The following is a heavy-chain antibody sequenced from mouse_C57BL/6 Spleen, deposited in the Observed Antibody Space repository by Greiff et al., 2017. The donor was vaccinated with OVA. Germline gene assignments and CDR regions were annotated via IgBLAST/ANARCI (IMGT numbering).Heavy chain of an antibody. J-gene: IGHJ4*01. D-gene: IGHD2-4*01. Sequence: EVKLQESGPGMVKPSQSLSLTCTVTGYSITSGYDWHWLRHFPGNKLEWMGYISYSGSTNYNPSLKSRISITHDTSKNHFFLKLNSVTTEDTATYYCAREGVYDYDRGYYAMDYWGQGTSVTVSS. CDR1: GYSITSGYD. CDR3: AREGVYDYDRGYYAMDY. V-gene: IGHV3-1*01. CDR2: ISYSGST.